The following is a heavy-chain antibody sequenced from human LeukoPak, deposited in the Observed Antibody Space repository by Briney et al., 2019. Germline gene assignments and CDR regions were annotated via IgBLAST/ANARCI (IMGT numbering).Heavy chain of an antibody. J-gene: IGHJ4*02. CDR2: INPNSGGT. CDR3: ARDNMLERLFDY. D-gene: IGHD1-1*01. CDR1: GYTFTGYY. V-gene: IGHV1-2*02. Sequence: ASVKVSCKASGYTFTGYYMHWVRQAPGQGLEWMGWINPNSGGTNYAQKFQGRVTMTRDTSISTAYMELSRLRSDDTAVYYCARDNMLERLFDYWGQGTLVTVSS.